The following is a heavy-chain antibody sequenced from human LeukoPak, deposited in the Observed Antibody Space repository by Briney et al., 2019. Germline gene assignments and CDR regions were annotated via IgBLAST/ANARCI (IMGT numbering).Heavy chain of an antibody. V-gene: IGHV3-21*01. CDR3: ARDNGQVLRYFDRTIPGGYFDY. CDR2: SSSTFI. Sequence: SSSTFIYYADSLKGRFTISRDNAKNSLYLQMNSLRAEDTAVYYCARDNGQVLRYFDRTIPGGYFDYWGQGTLVTVSS. D-gene: IGHD3-9*01. J-gene: IGHJ4*02.